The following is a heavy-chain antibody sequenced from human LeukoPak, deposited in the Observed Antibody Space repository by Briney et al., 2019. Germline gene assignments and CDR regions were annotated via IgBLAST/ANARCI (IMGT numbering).Heavy chain of an antibody. CDR2: IHYSGRT. CDR1: GDSISRHF. V-gene: IGHV4-59*11. Sequence: PSETLSLTCSVSGDSISRHFWSWIRQPPGKGLEWIAFIHYSGRTKYNPSLQSRATISVDTSENEFSLRLTSVTAADTAVYYCARLLDNDSSGDPDTFDMWGQGTVVTVSS. J-gene: IGHJ3*02. CDR3: ARLLDNDSSGDPDTFDM. D-gene: IGHD3-22*01.